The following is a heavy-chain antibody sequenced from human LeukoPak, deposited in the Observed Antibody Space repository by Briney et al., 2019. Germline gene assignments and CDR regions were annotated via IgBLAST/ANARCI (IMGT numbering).Heavy chain of an antibody. CDR3: AGTYYYDSSGYYYYGSAAFDI. Sequence: PSETLSLTCAVDGGSFSGYYWSWIRQPPGKGLEWIGEINHSGSTNYNPSLKSRVTISVDTSKNQCSLKLSSVTAADTAVYYCAGTYYYDSSGYYYYGSAAFDIWGQGTMVTVSS. CDR2: INHSGST. CDR1: GGSFSGYY. V-gene: IGHV4-34*01. J-gene: IGHJ3*02. D-gene: IGHD3-22*01.